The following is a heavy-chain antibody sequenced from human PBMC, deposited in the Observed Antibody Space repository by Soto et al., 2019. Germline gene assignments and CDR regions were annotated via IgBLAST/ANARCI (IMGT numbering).Heavy chain of an antibody. J-gene: IGHJ3*02. V-gene: IGHV4-59*01. CDR2: IYYSGST. CDR3: ARDGPSIAVVGAFDI. CDR1: GGSISSYY. Sequence: QVQLQESGPGLVKPSETLSLTCTVSGGSISSYYWSWIRQPPGKGLEWIGYIYYSGSTNYNPSLKGRVTISVDTSKNQFSLKLSSVTAADTAVYYCARDGPSIAVVGAFDIWGQGTMVTVSS. D-gene: IGHD6-19*01.